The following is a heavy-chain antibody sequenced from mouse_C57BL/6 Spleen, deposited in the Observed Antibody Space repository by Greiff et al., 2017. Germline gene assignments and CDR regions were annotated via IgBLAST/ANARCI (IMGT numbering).Heavy chain of an antibody. CDR1: GFSFNTYA. CDR2: IRSKSNNYAT. V-gene: IGHV10-1*01. D-gene: IGHD2-3*01. Sequence: DVQLVESGGGLVQPKGSSKLSCAASGFSFNTYAMNWVRQAPGKGLEWVARIRSKSNNYATYYADSVKDRFTISRDDSESMLYLQMNNLKTEDTAMYYCVRLDGYYGYFDYWGQGTTLTVSS. CDR3: VRLDGYYGYFDY. J-gene: IGHJ2*01.